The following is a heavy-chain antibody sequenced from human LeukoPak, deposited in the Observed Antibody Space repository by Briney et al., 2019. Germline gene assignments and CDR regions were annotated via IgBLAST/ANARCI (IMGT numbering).Heavy chain of an antibody. D-gene: IGHD3-3*01. CDR3: ARAVGVVKTLGWFDP. Sequence: ASVKVSCKASGYTFTGYYMHWVRQAPGQGLEWMGRINPNSGGTNYAQKFQGRVTMTRDASISTAYMELSRLRSDDTAVYYCARAVGVVKTLGWFDPWGQGTLVTVSS. J-gene: IGHJ5*02. CDR2: INPNSGGT. V-gene: IGHV1-2*06. CDR1: GYTFTGYY.